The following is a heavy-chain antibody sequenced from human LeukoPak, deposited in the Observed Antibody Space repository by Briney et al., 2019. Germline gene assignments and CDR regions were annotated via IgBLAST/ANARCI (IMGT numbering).Heavy chain of an antibody. V-gene: IGHV3-23*01. Sequence: SGGSLRLSCAASGFTFSSYAMSWVRQTPGKGLEWVSAISGSGGSTYYADSVKGRFTISRDNSKNTLYLQMNSLRAEDTAVYYCAKDWYDFWSGYPIDYWGQGTLVTVSS. D-gene: IGHD3-3*01. CDR3: AKDWYDFWSGYPIDY. CDR2: ISGSGGST. CDR1: GFTFSSYA. J-gene: IGHJ4*02.